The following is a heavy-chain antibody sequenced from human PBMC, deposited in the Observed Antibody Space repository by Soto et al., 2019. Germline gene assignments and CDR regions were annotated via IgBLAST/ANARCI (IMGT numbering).Heavy chain of an antibody. CDR1: GCSISSSDYY. Sequence: SETLSLTCTVSGCSISSSDYYWGWIRQPPGKGLEWIVSVYYSGSTFYNPSLKSRVTISVDTSKNQFSLKLSSVTAADTAVYYCVRIYGLGTPTWFDTWGQGTLVTVSS. J-gene: IGHJ5*02. CDR2: VYYSGST. CDR3: VRIYGLGTPTWFDT. D-gene: IGHD3-10*01. V-gene: IGHV4-39*01.